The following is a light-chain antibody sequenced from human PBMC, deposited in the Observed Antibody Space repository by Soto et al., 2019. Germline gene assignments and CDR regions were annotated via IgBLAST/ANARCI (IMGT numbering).Light chain of an antibody. V-gene: IGKV1-12*01. Sequence: DLQMTQSPSSVSASVGDRVTITCRASQGISSWLAWYQQKPGKAPKLLIFAAPSFQSGVPSRYSSSGSGAEFTLTINSLQPEDFATYYCQQANSFPWTLGQGTKVEIK. CDR3: QQANSFPWT. CDR2: AAP. CDR1: QGISSW. J-gene: IGKJ1*01.